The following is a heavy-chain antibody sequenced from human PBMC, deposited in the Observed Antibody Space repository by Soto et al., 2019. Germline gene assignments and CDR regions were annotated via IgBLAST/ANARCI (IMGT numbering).Heavy chain of an antibody. Sequence: QVQLVQSGAEVKKPGASVKVSCKASGYTFTSYYMHWVRQAPGQGLEWMGIINPSGGSTSYAQKFQGRVTTTRDTSTSTVYMELSSLRSEDTAVYYCARDYYDYIWGSYRYSGGWFDPWGQGTLVTVSS. V-gene: IGHV1-46*03. CDR1: GYTFTSYY. CDR3: ARDYYDYIWGSYRYSGGWFDP. J-gene: IGHJ5*02. CDR2: INPSGGST. D-gene: IGHD3-16*02.